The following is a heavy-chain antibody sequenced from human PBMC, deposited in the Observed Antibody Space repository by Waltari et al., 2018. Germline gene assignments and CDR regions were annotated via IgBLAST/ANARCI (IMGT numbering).Heavy chain of an antibody. V-gene: IGHV1-69*10. CDR2: NIPILGIA. CDR3: ARDGYNYFAFDI. D-gene: IGHD5-12*01. J-gene: IGHJ3*02. Sequence: QVQLVQSGAEVKKPGSSVKVSCKASGGTFSSYALSWVRQAPGQGLEWMGGNIPILGIANYAQKFQGRVTITADKSTSTAYMELSSLRSEDTAVYYCARDGYNYFAFDIWGQGTMVTVSS. CDR1: GGTFSSYA.